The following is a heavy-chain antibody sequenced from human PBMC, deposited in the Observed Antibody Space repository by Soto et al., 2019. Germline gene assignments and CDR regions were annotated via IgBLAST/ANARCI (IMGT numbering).Heavy chain of an antibody. CDR2: MYYSGNT. J-gene: IGHJ5*02. D-gene: IGHD2-15*01. CDR1: GGSISSSSYY. Sequence: QLQLQESGPGLVKPSETLSLTCTVSGGSISSSSYYWGWIRQPPGKGLEWIGSMYYSGNTYYNPSLKSRVTISVDTSKNQFSLKLSSVTAADTAVYYCARQGRGCSGGSCYRSWFDPRGQGTLVTVSS. V-gene: IGHV4-39*01. CDR3: ARQGRGCSGGSCYRSWFDP.